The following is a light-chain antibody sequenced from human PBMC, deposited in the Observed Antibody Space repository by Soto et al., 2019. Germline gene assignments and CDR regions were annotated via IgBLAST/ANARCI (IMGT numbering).Light chain of an antibody. CDR3: QQYVTSPRT. J-gene: IGKJ1*01. V-gene: IGKV3-20*01. CDR1: QSLRSTY. Sequence: EVVLTQSPDTLSLSPGDTATLSCRASQSLRSTYIAWYQQRPGQAPRLLIYGASFRATGIPVRFSGRGSGTDFTLSISRLETEDFAVYYCQQYVTSPRTFGQGTKVDIK. CDR2: GAS.